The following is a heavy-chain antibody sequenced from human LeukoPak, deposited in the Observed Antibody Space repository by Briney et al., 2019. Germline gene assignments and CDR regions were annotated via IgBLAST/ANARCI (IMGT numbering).Heavy chain of an antibody. J-gene: IGHJ5*02. D-gene: IGHD3-9*01. CDR1: GGSISSSSYY. Sequence: SETLPLTCTVSGGSISSSSYYWGWIRQPPGKGLEWIGSIYYSGSTYYNPSLKSRVTISVDTSKNQFSLKLSSVTAADTAVYYCARHYGYYDILTGYYPYWFDPWGQGTLVTVSS. V-gene: IGHV4-39*01. CDR2: IYYSGST. CDR3: ARHYGYYDILTGYYPYWFDP.